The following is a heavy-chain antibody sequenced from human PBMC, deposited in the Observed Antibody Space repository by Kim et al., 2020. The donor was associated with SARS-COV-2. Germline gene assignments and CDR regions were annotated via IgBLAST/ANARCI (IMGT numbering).Heavy chain of an antibody. Sequence: TMYSADPVKGRFTISRANAKNSLYLQMNSLRAGDTAVYYCARTFSSTAGFWGQGTLVTVSS. V-gene: IGHV3-11*01. CDR3: ARTFSSTAGF. J-gene: IGHJ4*02. D-gene: IGHD4-17*01. CDR2: TM.